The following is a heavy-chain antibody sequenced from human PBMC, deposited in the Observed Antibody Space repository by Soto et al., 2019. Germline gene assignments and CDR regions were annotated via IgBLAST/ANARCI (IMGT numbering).Heavy chain of an antibody. CDR2: ISSSSSTI. J-gene: IGHJ5*02. CDR1: GFTFSSYS. D-gene: IGHD6-13*01. CDR3: ARHPERIAEIGWFDP. Sequence: GGSLRLSCAASGFTFSSYSMNWVRQTPGKGLEWVSYISSSSSTIYYADSVKGRFTISRDNAKNSLYLQMNSLRAEDTAVYYCARHPERIAEIGWFDPWGQGTLVTVSS. V-gene: IGHV3-48*01.